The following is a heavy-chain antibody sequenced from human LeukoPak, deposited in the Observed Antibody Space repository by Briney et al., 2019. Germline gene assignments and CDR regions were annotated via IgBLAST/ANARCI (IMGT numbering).Heavy chain of an antibody. CDR3: ARANFLYCSSTTCLFDY. V-gene: IGHV1-2*02. CDR1: GYTFTDYY. D-gene: IGHD2-2*01. J-gene: IGHJ4*02. Sequence: GASVKVSCTASGYTFTDYYMHWVRQAPGQGFEWMGWINPNDGDTNYAQKFQGRVTMTRDTPISTAHMEVSRLRSDDTAVYYCARANFLYCSSTTCLFDYWGQGTLVTVSS. CDR2: INPNDGDT.